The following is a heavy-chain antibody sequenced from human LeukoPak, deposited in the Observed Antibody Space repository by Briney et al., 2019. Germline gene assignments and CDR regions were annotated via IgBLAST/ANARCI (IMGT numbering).Heavy chain of an antibody. CDR1: GGSFSGYY. Sequence: SETLSLTCAVYGGSFSGYYWSWIRQPPGKGLEWIGEINHSGSTNYNPSLKSRVTISVDTSKNQFSLKLSSVTAADTAVYYCARLRLKYHDFWSGYSQGAFDIWGQGTWSPSLQ. V-gene: IGHV4-34*01. D-gene: IGHD3-3*01. J-gene: IGHJ3*02. CDR3: ARLRLKYHDFWSGYSQGAFDI. CDR2: INHSGST.